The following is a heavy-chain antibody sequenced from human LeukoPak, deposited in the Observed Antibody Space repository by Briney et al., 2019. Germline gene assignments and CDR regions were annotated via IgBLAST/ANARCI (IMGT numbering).Heavy chain of an antibody. Sequence: PSDTLSLTCTVSGGSMSSGDYYWSWIRQPPGKGLEWIGYIYYSGSTYYNPPLKSRVTISVDTSKNQFSLKLSSVTAADTAVYYCARVKADYSLSRFDYWGQGTLVTVSS. D-gene: IGHD4-11*01. CDR2: IYYSGST. CDR1: GGSMSSGDYY. V-gene: IGHV4-30-4*02. J-gene: IGHJ4*02. CDR3: ARVKADYSLSRFDY.